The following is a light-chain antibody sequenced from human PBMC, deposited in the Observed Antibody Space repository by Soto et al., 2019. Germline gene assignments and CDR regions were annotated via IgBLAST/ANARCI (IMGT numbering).Light chain of an antibody. CDR2: DVS. V-gene: IGLV2-14*01. J-gene: IGLJ1*01. CDR1: SSDVGGYNY. Sequence: THPAAVSGSARRASTIFSTGTSSDVGGYNYVSWYQQHPGKAPNLMIYDVSNRPSGVSNRFSGSKSGNTASLTISGLQAEDEADYYCSSYTSSSTLFGTGTKVTVL. CDR3: SSYTSSSTL.